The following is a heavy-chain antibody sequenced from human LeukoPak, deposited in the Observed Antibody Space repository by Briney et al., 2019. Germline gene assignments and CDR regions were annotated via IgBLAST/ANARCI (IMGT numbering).Heavy chain of an antibody. CDR1: GYSFTSYW. J-gene: IGHJ5*02. CDR2: IYPGDSDT. Sequence: GESLQISCKGSGYSFTSYWIGWVRQMPGKGLEWMGIIYPGDSDTRYSPSFQGQVTISADKSISTAYLQWSSLKASDTAMYYCARLWAVAGRINWFDPWGQGTLVTVSS. V-gene: IGHV5-51*01. D-gene: IGHD6-19*01. CDR3: ARLWAVAGRINWFDP.